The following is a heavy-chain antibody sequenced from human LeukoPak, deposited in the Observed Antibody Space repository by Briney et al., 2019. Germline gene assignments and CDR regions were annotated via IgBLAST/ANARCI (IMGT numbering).Heavy chain of an antibody. Sequence: GGSLRLSCSASGITFSSYAMRWVRQAPGKGLEYVSAISSNGGTTYYADSVKGRFAISRDISKNTLYLQMSSLRAEDTAVYYCVAYYDGSGYYSDYWGQGTLATVSS. CDR2: ISSNGGTT. J-gene: IGHJ4*02. D-gene: IGHD3-22*01. CDR1: GITFSSYA. V-gene: IGHV3-64D*09. CDR3: VAYYDGSGYYSDY.